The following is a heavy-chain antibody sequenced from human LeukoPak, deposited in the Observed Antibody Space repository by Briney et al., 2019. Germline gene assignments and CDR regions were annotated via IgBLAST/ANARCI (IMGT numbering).Heavy chain of an antibody. CDR2: INPNSGGT. V-gene: IGHV1-2*02. D-gene: IGHD5-12*01. CDR3: ARGGPIVATIRWDY. CDR1: GYTFTGYY. Sequence: ASVTVSCKASGYTFTGYYMHWVRQAPGQGLEWMGWINPNSGGTNYAQKFQGRVTMTRDTSISTAYMELSRLRSDDTAVYYCARGGPIVATIRWDYWGQGTLVTVSS. J-gene: IGHJ4*02.